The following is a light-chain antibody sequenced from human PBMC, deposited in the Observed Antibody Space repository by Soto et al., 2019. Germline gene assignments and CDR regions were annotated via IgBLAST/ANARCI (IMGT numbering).Light chain of an antibody. CDR1: QSVRDN. CDR3: QQHNDWPPST. Sequence: ETLLTQSPATLSASPGERVTLSCRASQSVRDNLAWYQQKPGQAPRLLIYGASTRAPGIPDRFSGSGFGTEFSLTISSLQSEDFAVYYCQQHNDWPPSTFGQGTKLDIK. J-gene: IGKJ2*01. V-gene: IGKV3-15*01. CDR2: GAS.